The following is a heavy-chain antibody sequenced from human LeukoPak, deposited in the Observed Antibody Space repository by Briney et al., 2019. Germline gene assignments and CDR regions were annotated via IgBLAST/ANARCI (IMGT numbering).Heavy chain of an antibody. CDR3: AKVRNSNTRYFDL. D-gene: IGHD2-15*01. V-gene: IGHV3-7*03. J-gene: IGHJ2*01. CDR1: GFTLSNYW. Sequence: HAGGSLRLSCAASGFTLSNYWMSWVRQAPGKGLEWVANIKQDGSEKYYVDSVKGRFTISRDNSKNTLYLQMNSLRAEDTAVYYCAKVRNSNTRYFDLWGRGTLVTLSS. CDR2: IKQDGSEK.